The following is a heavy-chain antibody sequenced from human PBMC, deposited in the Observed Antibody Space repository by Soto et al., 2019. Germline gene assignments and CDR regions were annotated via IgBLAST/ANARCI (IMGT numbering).Heavy chain of an antibody. V-gene: IGHV3-7*03. Sequence: RLSCVSSGFTFTTYWMSWVRHAPGKGLQWVANIRQDGGAQYYVDSVKGRFTISRDNAKNSVYLQMDSLRVEDTAVYYCVRGGHGSGSYLGSSWGQGILVTVSS. CDR1: GFTFTTYW. CDR3: VRGGHGSGSYLGSS. CDR2: IRQDGGAQ. D-gene: IGHD3-10*01. J-gene: IGHJ5*02.